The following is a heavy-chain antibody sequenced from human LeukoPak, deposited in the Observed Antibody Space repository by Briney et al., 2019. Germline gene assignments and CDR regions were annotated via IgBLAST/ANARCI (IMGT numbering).Heavy chain of an antibody. D-gene: IGHD3-16*02. CDR3: ARPYYDYVWGSYRHFDI. CDR2: ISGSGGST. J-gene: IGHJ3*02. V-gene: IGHV3-23*01. Sequence: GGSLRLSCAASGFTFSSYAMSWVRQAPGKGLEWVSAISGSGGSTYYADSVKGRFTISRDNSKNTLYLQMNSLRAEDTAVYYCARPYYDYVWGSYRHFDIWGQGTMVTVSS. CDR1: GFTFSSYA.